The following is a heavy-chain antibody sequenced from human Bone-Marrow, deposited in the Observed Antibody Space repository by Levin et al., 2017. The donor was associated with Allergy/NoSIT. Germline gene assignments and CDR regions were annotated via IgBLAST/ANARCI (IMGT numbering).Heavy chain of an antibody. V-gene: IGHV3-30-3*01. J-gene: IGHJ2*01. CDR2: ISYDATRK. CDR3: ASICADTEGYSTDWIYWYFDL. D-gene: IGHD6-19*01. Sequence: GGSLRLSCAASGFTFKTSAIHWVRRAPGKGLEWVAVISYDATRKYYTDSVKGRFTISRDNSKNTLYMQMNSLTPEETAVYYCASICADTEGYSTDWIYWYFDLWGRGTLVTVSS. CDR1: GFTFKTSA.